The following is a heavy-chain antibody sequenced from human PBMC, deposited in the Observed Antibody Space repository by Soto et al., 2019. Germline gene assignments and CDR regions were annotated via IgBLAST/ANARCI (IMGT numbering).Heavy chain of an antibody. J-gene: IGHJ6*02. CDR2: ISYDGSNK. Sequence: QVQLVESGGGVVQPGRSLRLSCAASGFTFSSYAMHWVRQAPGKGLEWVAVISYDGSNKYYADSVKGRFTISRDNSKNTLYLQMNSLRAEDTAVYYCAKDWNDFWSGSLGMDVWGQGTTVTVSS. D-gene: IGHD3-3*01. V-gene: IGHV3-30*04. CDR3: AKDWNDFWSGSLGMDV. CDR1: GFTFSSYA.